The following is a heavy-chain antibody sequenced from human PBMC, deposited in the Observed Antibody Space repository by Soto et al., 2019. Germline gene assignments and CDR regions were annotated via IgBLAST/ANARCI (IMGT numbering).Heavy chain of an antibody. D-gene: IGHD5-12*01. V-gene: IGHV1-69*06. J-gene: IGHJ4*02. CDR1: GGTFSSYA. CDR3: AREATFSGYVALDY. CDR2: IIPIFGTT. Sequence: GASVKVSCKASGGTFSSYAISWVRQAPGQGLEWLGGIIPIFGTTHYAQKFQGRVTFTAAKSTNTAYMELSSLTSDDTAVYYCAREATFSGYVALDYWGQGTLVTVSS.